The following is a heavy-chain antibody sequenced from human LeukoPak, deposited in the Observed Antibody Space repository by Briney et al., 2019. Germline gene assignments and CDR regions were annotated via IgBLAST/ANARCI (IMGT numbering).Heavy chain of an antibody. CDR1: GYTFTSYY. V-gene: IGHV1-46*01. CDR3: ARGGLSGYCSGGSCYSGPYY. Sequence: ASVKVSCKASGYTFTSYYMHWVRQAPGQGLEWMGIINPSGGSTSYAQKFQGRVTMTRDTSTSTVYMELSSLRSDDTAVYYCARGGLSGYCSGGSCYSGPYYWGQGTLVTVSS. CDR2: INPSGGST. J-gene: IGHJ4*02. D-gene: IGHD2-15*01.